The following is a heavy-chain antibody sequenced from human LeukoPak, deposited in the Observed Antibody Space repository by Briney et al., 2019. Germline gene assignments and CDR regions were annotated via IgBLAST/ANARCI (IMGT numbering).Heavy chain of an antibody. CDR2: IYSTGST. Sequence: SETLSLTCTVSGDSISSYYWSWIRQPAGKGLEWIGRIYSTGSTNYNPSLKSRVAMSADTSKNQFSLRLRSVTAADTAVYYCARQIASAGTAGFDFWGQGARVTVSS. J-gene: IGHJ4*02. D-gene: IGHD6-13*01. V-gene: IGHV4-4*07. CDR3: ARQIASAGTAGFDF. CDR1: GDSISSYY.